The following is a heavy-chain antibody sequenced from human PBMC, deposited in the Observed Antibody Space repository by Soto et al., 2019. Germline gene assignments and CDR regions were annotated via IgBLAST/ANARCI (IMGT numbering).Heavy chain of an antibody. V-gene: IGHV1-18*01. CDR3: ARRGERIAVAGRAMGLPALDYFYFGMDV. CDR2: INVYNGDT. J-gene: IGHJ6*02. D-gene: IGHD6-19*01. CDR1: GYTFTDNN. Sequence: QVQLVQSGGEVKNPGASVKVSCKTSGYTFTDNNIAWVRQAPGHGLEWMGWINVYNGDTDYAQKFQGRVSMTTEKSTGTTYMELRGLTSDDTAMYYGARRGERIAVAGRAMGLPALDYFYFGMDVWGQGTTVTVSS.